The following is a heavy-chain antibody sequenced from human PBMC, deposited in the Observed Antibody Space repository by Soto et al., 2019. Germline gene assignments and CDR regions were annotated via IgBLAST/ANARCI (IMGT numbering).Heavy chain of an antibody. D-gene: IGHD2-2*01. CDR1: GFTFSNYA. CDR2: VSFDGSNS. V-gene: IGHV3-30-3*01. J-gene: IGHJ6*02. CDR3: ARPIVPAIQNHPYYYYGLDV. Sequence: QVQLVESGGGVVQPGRSLRLSCAASGFTFSNYAMHWVRQAPGKGLDWVAVVSFDGSNSYYADSVKGRFTISRDNSKNTLFLQMNGLRPEDTAVYFCARPIVPAIQNHPYYYYGLDVWGQGTTVTVSS.